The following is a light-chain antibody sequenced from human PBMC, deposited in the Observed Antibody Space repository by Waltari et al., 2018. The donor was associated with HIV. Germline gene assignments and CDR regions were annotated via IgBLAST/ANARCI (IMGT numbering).Light chain of an antibody. J-gene: IGKJ2*01. CDR3: QQCGGSPGT. Sequence: EVVMTQSPATLSVSPGERAALACRASQSVSRNLAWYQQKPGQPPRLLIYAASTRASGVPVRISGTGSGTEFTLTISSLQSEDFAVYYCQQCGGSPGTFGQGTKLEI. CDR2: AAS. CDR1: QSVSRN. V-gene: IGKV3-15*01.